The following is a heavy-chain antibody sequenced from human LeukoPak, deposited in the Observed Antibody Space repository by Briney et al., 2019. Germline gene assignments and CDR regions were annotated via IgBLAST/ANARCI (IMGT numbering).Heavy chain of an antibody. CDR3: ATATYCGGDCYSVVVAFDI. J-gene: IGHJ3*02. V-gene: IGHV1-69*13. CDR2: ITPIFGTA. Sequence: ASVKVSCKASGGTFSRFTISWVRQAPGQGFEWMGGITPIFGTANFAQKFQGRVTITADESTSTAYMELSSLRSEDTAVYYCATATYCGGDCYSVVVAFDIWGQGTMVTVSS. CDR1: GGTFSRFT. D-gene: IGHD2-21*02.